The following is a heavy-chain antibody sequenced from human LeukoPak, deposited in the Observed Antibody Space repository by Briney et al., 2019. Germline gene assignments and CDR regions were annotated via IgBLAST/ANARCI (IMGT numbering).Heavy chain of an antibody. V-gene: IGHV3-30-3*01. CDR1: GFTFSSYP. CDR3: ARVADFLDSFDY. Sequence: PGRSLRLSCAASGFTFSSYPLHWVRQAPGKGLEWVALISYDGSNKYYAASVKGRFTISRDDAKNSLYLQMNSLRAEDTAVYYCARVADFLDSFDYWGQGTLVTVSS. CDR2: ISYDGSNK. J-gene: IGHJ4*02. D-gene: IGHD3-3*01.